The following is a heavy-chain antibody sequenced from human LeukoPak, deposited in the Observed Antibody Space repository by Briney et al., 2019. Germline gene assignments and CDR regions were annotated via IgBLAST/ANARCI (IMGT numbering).Heavy chain of an antibody. D-gene: IGHD2-8*02. CDR2: IYPRDSET. J-gene: IGHJ3*01. CDR3: ARQGLRDFSGHTGAFDV. CDR1: GYNFTNYW. Sequence: GESLKISCKASGYNFTNYWIGWVRQMPGKGLEWMGIIYPRDSETTYSPSLQGQVIISGDKSITTAYLQWSSLRASDTAMYYCARQGLRDFSGHTGAFDVWGQGTMVTVSS. V-gene: IGHV5-51*01.